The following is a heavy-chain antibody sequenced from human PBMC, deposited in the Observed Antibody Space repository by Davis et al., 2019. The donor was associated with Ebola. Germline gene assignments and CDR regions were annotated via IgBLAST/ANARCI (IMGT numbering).Heavy chain of an antibody. D-gene: IGHD3-10*01. J-gene: IGHJ6*03. CDR3: ARARGFYYYMDV. CDR1: GGSISSSSYY. Sequence: PSETLSLTCTVSGGSISSSSYYWGWIRQPPGKGLEWIGSIYYSGSTYYNPSLKSRVTISVDTSKNQFSLKLGSVTAADTAVYYCARARGFYYYMDVWGKGTTVTVSS. V-gene: IGHV4-39*07. CDR2: IYYSGST.